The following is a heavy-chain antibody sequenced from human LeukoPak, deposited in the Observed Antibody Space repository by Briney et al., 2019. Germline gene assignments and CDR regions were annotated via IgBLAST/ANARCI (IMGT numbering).Heavy chain of an antibody. CDR2: TSYDGSKK. V-gene: IGHV3-30*03. J-gene: IGHJ3*02. CDR3: ARVWERTDAFDI. Sequence: QPGGSLRLSCAASGFIFSNYGMHWVRQAPGKGLEWVAVTSYDGSKKYYPDSVKGRFTISRDNSKNTLYLQMNSLRAEDTAVYYCARVWERTDAFDIWGQGTMVTVSS. CDR1: GFIFSNYG. D-gene: IGHD1-26*01.